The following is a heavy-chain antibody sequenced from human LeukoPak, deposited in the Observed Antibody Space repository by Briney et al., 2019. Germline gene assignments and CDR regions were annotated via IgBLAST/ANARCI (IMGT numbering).Heavy chain of an antibody. CDR2: ISHSGST. V-gene: IGHV4-34*01. CDR3: ARGLFGAGKGWFDP. D-gene: IGHD3-16*01. CDR1: GGSFSGYY. Sequence: SETLSLTCAVYGGSFSGYYWSWIRQPPGKGLEWIGEISHSGSTNYNPSLKSRVTISVDTSKNQFSLKLSSVTAADTAVYYCARGLFGAGKGWFDPWGQGTLVTVSS. J-gene: IGHJ5*02.